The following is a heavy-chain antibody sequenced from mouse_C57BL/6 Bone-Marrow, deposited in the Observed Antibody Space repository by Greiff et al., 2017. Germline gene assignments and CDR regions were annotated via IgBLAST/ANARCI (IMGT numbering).Heavy chain of an antibody. Sequence: EVKLMESGGGLVQPGESLKLSCESNEYEFPSHDMSWVRKTPEKRLELVAAINSDGGSTYYPDTMERRFIISRDNTKTTLYLQMSSLRSEDTALYDCAIYYGYDEGYYAMDYWGQGTSVTVSS. J-gene: IGHJ4*01. CDR3: AIYYGYDEGYYAMDY. V-gene: IGHV5-2*01. CDR2: INSDGGST. CDR1: EYEFPSHD. D-gene: IGHD2-2*01.